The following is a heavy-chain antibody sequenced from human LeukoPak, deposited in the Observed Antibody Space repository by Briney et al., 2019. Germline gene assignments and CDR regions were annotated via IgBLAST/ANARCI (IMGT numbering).Heavy chain of an antibody. V-gene: IGHV3-30*03. D-gene: IGHD6-13*01. CDR1: GFTFSSYS. Sequence: GGSLRLSCAASGFTFSSYSVNWVRQAPGKGLEWVALISYDGSNKYYADSVKGRFTISRDNSKNTLYLQMNSLRPEDTAVYYCARAATGSFDYWGQGTLVTVSS. J-gene: IGHJ4*02. CDR3: ARAATGSFDY. CDR2: ISYDGSNK.